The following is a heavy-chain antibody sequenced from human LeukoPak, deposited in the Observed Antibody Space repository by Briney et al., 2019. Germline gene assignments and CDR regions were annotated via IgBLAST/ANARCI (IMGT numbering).Heavy chain of an antibody. CDR3: ARDLIPVRLSGSYGCYFDY. V-gene: IGHV7-4-1*02. Sequence: ASVKVSCKASGYTFTSYAMNWVRQAPGQGLEWMGWINTNTGNPTYAQGFTGRFVFSLDTSVSTAYLQISSLKAEDTAVYYCARDLIPVRLSGSYGCYFDYWGQGTLVTVSS. CDR2: INTNTGNP. CDR1: GYTFTSYA. J-gene: IGHJ4*02. D-gene: IGHD3-10*01.